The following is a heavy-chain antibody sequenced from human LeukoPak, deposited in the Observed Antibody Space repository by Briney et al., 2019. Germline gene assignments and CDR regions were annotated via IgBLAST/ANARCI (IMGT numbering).Heavy chain of an antibody. Sequence: GASVKVSCKASGYTFTGYYMHWVRQAPGQGLEWMGWINPNSGGTNYAQKFQGRVTMTRDTSISTAYMELSRLRSDDTAVYYCARDYLVTMVRGAPGAYDYWGQGTLVTVSS. D-gene: IGHD3-10*01. CDR2: INPNSGGT. CDR1: GYTFTGYY. J-gene: IGHJ4*02. CDR3: ARDYLVTMVRGAPGAYDY. V-gene: IGHV1-2*02.